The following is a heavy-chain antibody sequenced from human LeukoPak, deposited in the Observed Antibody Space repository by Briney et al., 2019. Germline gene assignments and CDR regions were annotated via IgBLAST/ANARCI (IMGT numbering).Heavy chain of an antibody. CDR3: AGASNGASRSSGYSRWFDP. D-gene: IGHD3-22*01. Sequence: PSETLSLTCTVSGGSISSSSYYWGWIRQPPGKGLEWIGSIYYSGSTYYNPSLKSRVTISVDTSKNQFSLKLSSVTAADTAVYYCAGASNGASRSSGYSRWFDPWGQGTLVTVSS. CDR1: GGSISSSSYY. CDR2: IYYSGST. V-gene: IGHV4-39*07. J-gene: IGHJ5*02.